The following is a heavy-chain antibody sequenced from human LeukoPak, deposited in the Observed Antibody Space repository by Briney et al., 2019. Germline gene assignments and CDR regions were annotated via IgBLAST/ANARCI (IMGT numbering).Heavy chain of an antibody. Sequence: GGSLRLSCAASGFTVSSNYMSWVRQAPGKGLEWVSVIYSGGSTYYADSVKGRFTISRDNSKNTLYLQMNSLRAEDTAVYYCTRANTYYDFWKAFDYWGQGTLVTVSS. CDR3: TRANTYYDFWKAFDY. J-gene: IGHJ4*02. CDR2: IYSGGST. CDR1: GFTVSSNY. V-gene: IGHV3-53*01. D-gene: IGHD3-3*01.